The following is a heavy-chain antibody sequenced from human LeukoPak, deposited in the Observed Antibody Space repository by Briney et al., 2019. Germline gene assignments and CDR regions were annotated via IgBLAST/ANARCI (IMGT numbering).Heavy chain of an antibody. D-gene: IGHD3-3*01. V-gene: IGHV3-21*01. CDR2: ISSSSSSYI. Sequence: GGSLRLSCAASGFTFSSYSMSWVRQAPGKGLEWVSSISSSSSSYIYYADSVKGRFTISRDNAKNSLYLQMNSLRAEDTAVYYCARDYNYYDFWSGYYSGYYYGMDVWGQGTTVTVSS. J-gene: IGHJ6*02. CDR3: ARDYNYYDFWSGYYSGYYYGMDV. CDR1: GFTFSSYS.